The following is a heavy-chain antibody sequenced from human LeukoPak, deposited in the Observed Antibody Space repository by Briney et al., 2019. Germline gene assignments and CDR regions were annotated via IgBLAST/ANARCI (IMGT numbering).Heavy chain of an antibody. CDR3: ASPQAYCSGGSCHNWFDP. CDR2: IYYSGST. D-gene: IGHD2-15*01. CDR1: GGSISSSSYY. J-gene: IGHJ5*02. V-gene: IGHV4-39*01. Sequence: SETLSLTRTVSGGSISSSSYYWGWIRQPPGKGLEWIGSIYYSGSTYYNPSLKSRVTISVDTSKNQFSLKLSSVTAADTAVYYCASPQAYCSGGSCHNWFDPWGQGTLVTVSS.